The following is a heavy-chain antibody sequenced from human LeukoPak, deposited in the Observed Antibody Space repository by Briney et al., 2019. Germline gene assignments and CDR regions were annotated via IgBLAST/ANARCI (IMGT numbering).Heavy chain of an antibody. D-gene: IGHD5-18*01. CDR1: GFTFSDYY. V-gene: IGHV3-11*04. Sequence: NPGGSLRLSCAASGFTFSDYYMSWIRQAPGKGLEWVSYISSSGSTIYYADSVKGRFTISRDNAKNSLYLQMNSLRAEDTAVYYCARDDTAGEYDAFDIWGQGTMVTVSS. CDR2: ISSSGSTI. CDR3: ARDDTAGEYDAFDI. J-gene: IGHJ3*02.